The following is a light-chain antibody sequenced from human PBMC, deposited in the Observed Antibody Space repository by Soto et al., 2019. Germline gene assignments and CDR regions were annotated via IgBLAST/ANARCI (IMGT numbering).Light chain of an antibody. CDR3: QQYNNWPFS. CDR1: QGVTTN. V-gene: IGKV3-15*01. J-gene: IGKJ5*01. CDR2: DVS. Sequence: EILMTQSPASLSLSPGERVTLSCRAGQGVTTNFAWYQQKSGQCPRLLIYDVSTRATGVPARFSGTGSETEFTLTISGLKSEDSEVYFCQQYNNWPFSFGQGTRLEIK.